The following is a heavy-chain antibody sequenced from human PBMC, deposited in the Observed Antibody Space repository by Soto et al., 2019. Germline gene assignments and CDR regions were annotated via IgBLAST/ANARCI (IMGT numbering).Heavy chain of an antibody. CDR2: ISGGGDNT. CDR1: GFTFSSYA. V-gene: IGHV3-23*01. CDR3: ARDSDIVVVVAATNQPTLGCYYYGMDV. D-gene: IGHD2-15*01. J-gene: IGHJ6*02. Sequence: GGSLRLSCAASGFTFSSYAMSWVRQAPGQGLEWVSTISGGGDNTYYADSVKGRFTISRDNSKNTLYLQMNSLRAEDTAVYYCARDSDIVVVVAATNQPTLGCYYYGMDVWGQGTTVTVSS.